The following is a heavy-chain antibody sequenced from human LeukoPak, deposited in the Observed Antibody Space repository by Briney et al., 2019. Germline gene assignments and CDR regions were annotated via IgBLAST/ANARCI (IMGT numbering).Heavy chain of an antibody. Sequence: PGGSLRLSCEGSRFTFGNYWMNWVRQAPGKGLEWVANIKEDGSEKNYVDSVKGRFTISRDNTKNSLFLQMNSLRAEDTAVYYCGRARFMDVWGKGTTVTVSS. CDR1: RFTFGNYW. CDR3: GRARFMDV. V-gene: IGHV3-7*01. CDR2: IKEDGSEK. J-gene: IGHJ6*03.